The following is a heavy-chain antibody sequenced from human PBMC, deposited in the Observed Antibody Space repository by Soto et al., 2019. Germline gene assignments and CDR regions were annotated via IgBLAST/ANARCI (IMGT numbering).Heavy chain of an antibody. J-gene: IGHJ4*02. Sequence: QVQLQESGPGLVKPSGTLSLTCAVSGGSISSSNWWSWVRQPPGKGLEWIGEIYHSGSTNYNPSLKSRVTISVDKSKNQCPLKLSSVTAAGTAVHYWARADHDYGDDGLGSWGQGTLVTVSS. CDR1: GGSISSSNW. CDR3: ARADHDYGDDGLGS. CDR2: IYHSGST. V-gene: IGHV4-4*02. D-gene: IGHD4-17*01.